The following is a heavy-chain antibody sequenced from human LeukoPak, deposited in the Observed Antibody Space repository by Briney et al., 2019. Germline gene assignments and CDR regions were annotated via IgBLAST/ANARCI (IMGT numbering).Heavy chain of an antibody. Sequence: ASVKVSCKASGYISASYGISWVRQAPGQGLEWMGWISAYNGDTKYAQNLQGRVTLITDTSTGTAYMELRSLTSDDTALYYCARDTALIITPGGPDYWGRGTLITVSS. CDR3: ARDTALIITPGGPDY. J-gene: IGHJ4*02. CDR1: GYISASYG. CDR2: ISAYNGDT. V-gene: IGHV1-18*01. D-gene: IGHD3-10*01.